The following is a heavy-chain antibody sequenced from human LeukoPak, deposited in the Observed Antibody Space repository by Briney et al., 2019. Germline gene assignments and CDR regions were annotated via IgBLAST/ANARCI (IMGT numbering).Heavy chain of an antibody. D-gene: IGHD3-16*01. CDR3: ARVYDYYYYYYMDV. J-gene: IGHJ6*03. Sequence: SETLSLTCTVSGGSISSHYWSWIRQPSGKGLEWIGYIYYSGSTNYNPSLKSRVTISVDTSKNQFPLKLSSVTAADTAVYYCARVYDYYYYYYMDVWGKGTTVTVSS. V-gene: IGHV4-59*11. CDR1: GGSISSHY. CDR2: IYYSGST.